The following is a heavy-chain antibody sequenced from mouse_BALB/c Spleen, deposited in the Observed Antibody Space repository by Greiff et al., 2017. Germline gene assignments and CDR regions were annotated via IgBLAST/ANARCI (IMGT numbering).Heavy chain of an antibody. CDR3: ARDPIYYGNYVVY. V-gene: IGHV3-6*02. J-gene: IGHJ2*01. D-gene: IGHD2-1*01. Sequence: ESGPGLVKPSQSLSLTCSVTGYSITSGYYWNWIRQFPGNKLEWMGYISYDGSNNYNPSLKNRISITRDTSKNQFFLKLNSVTTEDTATYYCARDPIYYGNYVVYWGQGTTLTVSS. CDR1: GYSITSGYY. CDR2: ISYDGSN.